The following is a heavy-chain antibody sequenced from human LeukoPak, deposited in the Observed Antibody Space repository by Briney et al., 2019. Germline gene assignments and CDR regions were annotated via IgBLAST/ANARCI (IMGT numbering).Heavy chain of an antibody. J-gene: IGHJ4*02. D-gene: IGHD5-18*01. Sequence: GGSLRLSCAASGFTFSSYAMSWVRQAPGKGLEWVSAVSGSGGSTYYADSVKGRFTISRDNSKNTLYLQMNSLRAEDTAVYYCAKGGYSYARYSYDYWGQGTLVTVSS. V-gene: IGHV3-23*01. CDR1: GFTFSSYA. CDR2: VSGSGGST. CDR3: AKGGYSYARYSYDY.